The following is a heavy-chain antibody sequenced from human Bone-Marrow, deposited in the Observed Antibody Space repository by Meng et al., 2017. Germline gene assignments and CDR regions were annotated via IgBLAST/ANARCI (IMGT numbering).Heavy chain of an antibody. D-gene: IGHD6-13*01. CDR2: IIPIFDTA. Sequence: SVKVSCKASGGTFSSYAISWVRQAPGQGLEWMGGIIPIFDTANYAQKFQGRVTITADESTSTAYMELSSLRSEDTALYYCARDLIPSIAAAGWYFDLWGRGTLVTVSS. CDR3: ARDLIPSIAAAGWYFDL. V-gene: IGHV1-69*13. J-gene: IGHJ2*01. CDR1: GGTFSSYA.